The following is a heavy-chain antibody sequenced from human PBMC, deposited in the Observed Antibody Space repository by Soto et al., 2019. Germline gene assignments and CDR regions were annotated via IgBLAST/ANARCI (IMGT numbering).Heavy chain of an antibody. CDR1: GFIFDNHA. CDR2: VTWNSVAT. Sequence: EVQLEDSGGGLVQPGRSLRLSCTASGFIFDNHAMHWVRQAPGKGLERVAGVTWNSVATGYADSVKGRFTISRENAKNSLYLQMNSVSAEDTAVYYCVKEGEMKYFDFWGRGTVVTASS. D-gene: IGHD3-16*01. V-gene: IGHV3-9*01. J-gene: IGHJ2*01. CDR3: VKEGEMKYFDF.